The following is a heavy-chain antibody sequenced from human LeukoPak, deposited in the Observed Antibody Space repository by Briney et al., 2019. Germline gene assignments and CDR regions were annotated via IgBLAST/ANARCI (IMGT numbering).Heavy chain of an antibody. V-gene: IGHV1-69*01. Sequence: SVKVSCKASGGTFSSYAISWVRQAPGQGLEWMGGIIPIFGTANYAQKFQGRDTITADESTSTAYMELSSLRSEDTAVYYCAREGSGYEYYYYGMDVWGQGTTVTVSS. CDR3: AREGSGYEYYYYGMDV. CDR2: IIPIFGTA. J-gene: IGHJ6*02. CDR1: GGTFSSYA. D-gene: IGHD5-12*01.